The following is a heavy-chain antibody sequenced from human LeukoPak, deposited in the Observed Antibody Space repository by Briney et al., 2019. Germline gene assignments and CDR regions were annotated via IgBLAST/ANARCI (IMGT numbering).Heavy chain of an antibody. CDR3: VKDLVAASENVRGWYPMDY. CDR2: ISWNGARI. V-gene: IGHV3-43*01. D-gene: IGHD6-19*01. CDR1: GFTFAEYT. J-gene: IGHJ4*02. Sequence: GGSLRLSCAASGFTFAEYTMHWVRPAPGKGLEWVSLISWNGARIHYGDSVKGRFTISRDNSKNSLYLQMNSLRTEDTALYYCVKDLVAASENVRGWYPMDYWGQGTLVTVSS.